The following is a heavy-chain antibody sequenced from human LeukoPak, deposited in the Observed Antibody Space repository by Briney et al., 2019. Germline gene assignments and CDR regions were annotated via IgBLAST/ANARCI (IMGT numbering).Heavy chain of an antibody. J-gene: IGHJ4*02. CDR2: IIPIFGTA. D-gene: IGHD3-22*01. CDR3: ARNDQTYYYDSSGSYFDY. V-gene: IGHV1-69*13. CDR1: GYTFTGYY. Sequence: ASVKVSCKASGYTFTGYYMHWVRQAPGQGLEWMGGIIPIFGTANYAQKFQGRVTITADESTSTAYMELSSLRSEDTAVYCCARNDQTYYYDSSGSYFDYWGQGTLVTVSS.